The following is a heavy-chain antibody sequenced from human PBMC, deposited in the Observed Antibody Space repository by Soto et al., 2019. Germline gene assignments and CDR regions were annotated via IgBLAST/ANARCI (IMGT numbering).Heavy chain of an antibody. Sequence: GGSLRLSCAASGFTFSSYAMSWVRQAPGKGLEWVSAISGSGGSTYYADSVKGRFTISRDNSKNTLYLQMNSLRAEDTAVYYCAKVLFATPPSNLVVYYYGMDVWGQGTTVTVSS. CDR3: AKVLFATPPSNLVVYYYGMDV. CDR1: GFTFSSYA. V-gene: IGHV3-23*01. J-gene: IGHJ6*02. D-gene: IGHD2-15*01. CDR2: ISGSGGST.